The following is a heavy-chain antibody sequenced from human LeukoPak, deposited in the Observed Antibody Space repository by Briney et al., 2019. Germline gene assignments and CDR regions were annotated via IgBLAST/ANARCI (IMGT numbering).Heavy chain of an antibody. CDR1: GDSVSRNSVT. D-gene: IGHD1-26*01. J-gene: IGHJ4*02. Sequence: SQTLSLTCAISGDSVSRNSVTWNWIRQSPSRGLEWQGRTYYKSRWYNDYAVSVKSRITVNPDTSKNQFSLQLSSVTPEDSAIYYCTATDTTFDYWGQGSLVTVSS. CDR2: TYYKSRWYN. V-gene: IGHV6-1*01. CDR3: TATDTTFDY.